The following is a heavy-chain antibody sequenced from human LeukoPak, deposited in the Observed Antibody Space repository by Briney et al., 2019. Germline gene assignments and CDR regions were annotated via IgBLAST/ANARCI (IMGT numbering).Heavy chain of an antibody. Sequence: PSETLSLTCAVYGGSFSGYYWSWIRQPPGKELEWIGEINHSGSTNYNPSLKSRVTISVDTSKNQFSLKLSSVTAADTAVYYCARGFRGYINFDYWGQGTLVTVSS. CDR3: ARGFRGYINFDY. CDR1: GGSFSGYY. V-gene: IGHV4-34*01. CDR2: INHSGST. J-gene: IGHJ4*02. D-gene: IGHD3-22*01.